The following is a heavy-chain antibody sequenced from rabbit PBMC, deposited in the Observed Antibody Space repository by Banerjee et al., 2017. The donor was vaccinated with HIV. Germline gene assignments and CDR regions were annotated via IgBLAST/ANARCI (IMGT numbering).Heavy chain of an antibody. V-gene: IGHV1S45*01. CDR2: IVTGSGGA. CDR3: ARGLYDATLNL. CDR1: GFSLSSSYV. J-gene: IGHJ4*01. D-gene: IGHD6-1*01. Sequence: QEQLEESGGDLVKPEGSLTLTCTASGFSLSSSYVMCWVRQAPGKGLEWIGCIVTGSGGAYYASWAKGRFTISKTSSATVTLQMTSLAAADTASYFCARGLYDATLNLWGQGTLVTVS.